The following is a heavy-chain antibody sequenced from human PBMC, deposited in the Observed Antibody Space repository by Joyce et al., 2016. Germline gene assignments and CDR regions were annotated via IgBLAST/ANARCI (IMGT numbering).Heavy chain of an antibody. Sequence: EVHLVESGGAVAQPGGSLRLSCAASEFTFEDFTMHWVRQPPGRGVEWVSLIKGDGHTKYYAESVKGRFTVSRDNSKNSLYLQMNSLTTEDTAFYYCAKENDPWIAVTGTGFDYWGQGTRVTVSS. D-gene: IGHD6-19*01. CDR2: IKGDGHTK. J-gene: IGHJ4*02. V-gene: IGHV3-43*01. CDR1: EFTFEDFT. CDR3: AKENDPWIAVTGTGFDY.